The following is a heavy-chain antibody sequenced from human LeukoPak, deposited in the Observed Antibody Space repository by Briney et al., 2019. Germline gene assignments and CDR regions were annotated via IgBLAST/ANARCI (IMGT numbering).Heavy chain of an antibody. V-gene: IGHV3-23*01. D-gene: IGHD2-15*01. Sequence: GGSLRLSCAASGFTFSSYAMSWVRQAPGKGLEWVSAISGSGGSTYYADSVKGRFTISRDNSKNTLYLQMNSLRAEDTAVYYCARGYCSGGSCYELYFYFDYWGQGTLVTVSS. J-gene: IGHJ4*02. CDR3: ARGYCSGGSCYELYFYFDY. CDR2: ISGSGGST. CDR1: GFTFSSYA.